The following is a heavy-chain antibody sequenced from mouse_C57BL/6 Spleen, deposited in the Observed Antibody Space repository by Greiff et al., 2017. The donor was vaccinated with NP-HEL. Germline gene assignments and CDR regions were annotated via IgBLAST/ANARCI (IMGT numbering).Heavy chain of an antibody. CDR1: GYTFTSYG. J-gene: IGHJ4*01. CDR2: IYPRSGNT. V-gene: IGHV1-81*01. Sequence: VQLQQSGAELARPGASVKLSCKASGYTFTSYGISWVKQRPGQGLEWIGEIYPRSGNTYYNEKFKGKATLTADKSSSTAYMELRSLTSEDSAVYFCARSNDYDGGYAMDYWGQGTSVTVSS. CDR3: ARSNDYDGGYAMDY. D-gene: IGHD2-4*01.